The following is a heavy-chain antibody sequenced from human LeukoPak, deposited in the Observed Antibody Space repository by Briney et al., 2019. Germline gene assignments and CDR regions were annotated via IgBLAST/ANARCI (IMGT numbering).Heavy chain of an antibody. CDR2: ISYDGSNK. D-gene: IGHD3-10*01. Sequence: GGSLRLSCAASGFTLSSYAMHWVRQALGKGLEWVAVISYDGSNKYYADSVKGRFTISRDNSKNTLYLQMNSLRAEDTAVYYCARAATLLFPYYFDYWGQGTLVTVSS. J-gene: IGHJ4*02. V-gene: IGHV3-30*04. CDR3: ARAATLLFPYYFDY. CDR1: GFTLSSYA.